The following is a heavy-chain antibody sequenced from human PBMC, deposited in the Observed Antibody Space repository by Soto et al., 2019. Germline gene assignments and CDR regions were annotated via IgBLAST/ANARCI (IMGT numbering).Heavy chain of an antibody. V-gene: IGHV3-23*01. CDR3: VKDWSGDKCPCLDV. CDR1: GFTFSSYA. D-gene: IGHD3-3*01. J-gene: IGHJ6*02. CDR2: IGGSGGSGGIT. Sequence: EVLLLESGGGLVQPGGSLRLSCVASGFTFSSYAMTWVRQAPGKGLEWVSSIGGSGGSGGITYYADSVKGRFTISRDNAKNTQYLQMSSLRDEDTAVYYYVKDWSGDKCPCLDVWGQGTAVTVSS.